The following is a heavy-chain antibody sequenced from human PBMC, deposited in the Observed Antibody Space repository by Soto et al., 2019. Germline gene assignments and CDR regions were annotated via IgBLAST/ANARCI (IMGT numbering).Heavy chain of an antibody. V-gene: IGHV4-59*01. Sequence: QVQLQESGPGLVKPSETLSLTCTVSGGSISSYYWSWIRQSPGKGLEWIGYIHYSGSTKSNPSLKRRVTISVDTSRNQVSLKLSSVTAAYSAVYFCARARYQLLHPYYYGMDVWGQGTTVTVSS. D-gene: IGHD2-2*01. J-gene: IGHJ6*02. CDR2: IHYSGST. CDR3: ARARYQLLHPYYYGMDV. CDR1: GGSISSYY.